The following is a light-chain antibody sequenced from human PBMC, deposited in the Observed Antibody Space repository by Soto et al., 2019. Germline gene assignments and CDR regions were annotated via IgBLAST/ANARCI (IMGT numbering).Light chain of an antibody. V-gene: IGKV1-5*03. CDR1: QSIGSW. CDR3: QQYNSYSIT. J-gene: IGKJ3*01. CDR2: KAS. Sequence: DIQMTQSPSTLSASVGDRVTITCRASQSIGSWLAWYQQKPWKAPKLLIYKASSLESGVPSRFSGSGSGTEFTLTISSLQPDDFATYYCQQYNSYSITFGPGTKVDIK.